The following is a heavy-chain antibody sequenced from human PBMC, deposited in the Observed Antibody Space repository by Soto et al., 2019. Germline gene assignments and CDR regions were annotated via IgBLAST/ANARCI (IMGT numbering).Heavy chain of an antibody. D-gene: IGHD7-27*01. CDR3: VRAPGGTGIVDY. Sequence: EVQLVESGGGLVQPGGSLRLSCAASGGFTFSSYWMQWVRQAPGPGLVWVSRINSAGTTTTYADSVKSRVTSSRDNAKNTLFLQMNSLRAEDTAVYYCVRAPGGTGIVDYWGQGTLVTVSS. CDR2: INSAGTTT. CDR1: GGFTFSSYW. V-gene: IGHV3-74*01. J-gene: IGHJ4*02.